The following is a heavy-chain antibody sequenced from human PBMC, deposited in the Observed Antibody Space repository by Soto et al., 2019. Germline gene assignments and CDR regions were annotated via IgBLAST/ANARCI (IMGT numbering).Heavy chain of an antibody. CDR2: IWYDGSNK. V-gene: IGHV3-33*01. CDR1: GFTFSSYG. Sequence: LRLSCAASGFTFSSYGMHWVRQAPGKGLEWVAVIWYDGSNKYYADSVKGRFTISRDNSKNTLYLQMNSLRAEDTAVYYCARDGGTSSLSDDAFDIWGQGTMVTVSS. CDR3: ARDGGTSSLSDDAFDI. D-gene: IGHD2-2*01. J-gene: IGHJ3*02.